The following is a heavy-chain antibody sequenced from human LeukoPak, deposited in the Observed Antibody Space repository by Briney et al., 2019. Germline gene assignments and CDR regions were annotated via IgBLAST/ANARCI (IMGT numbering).Heavy chain of an antibody. CDR2: IIPIFGTA. D-gene: IGHD6-13*01. CDR1: GGTSSSYA. J-gene: IGHJ6*03. CDR3: ARAHPIAAAGPRGYYSYYMDV. Sequence: SVKASCKASGGTSSSYAISWVRQAPGQGLEWMGGIIPIFGTANYAQKFQGRVTITADESTSTAYMELSSLRSEDTAVYYCARAHPIAAAGPRGYYSYYMDVWGKGTTVTVSS. V-gene: IGHV1-69*13.